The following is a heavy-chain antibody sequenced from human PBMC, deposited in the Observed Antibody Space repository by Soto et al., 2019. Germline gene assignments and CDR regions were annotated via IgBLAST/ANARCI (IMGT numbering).Heavy chain of an antibody. Sequence: SETLSLTCAVYGGSFRGYYWSWIRQPPGKGLEWIGEINHSGSTNYKPSLKSRVTISLDTSKNQFSLNLSSVTAADTAVYYCARRGVVAAAAGVWLDPWGQGTLVTVSS. CDR2: INHSGST. D-gene: IGHD6-13*01. V-gene: IGHV4-34*01. J-gene: IGHJ5*02. CDR1: GGSFRGYY. CDR3: ARRGVVAAAAGVWLDP.